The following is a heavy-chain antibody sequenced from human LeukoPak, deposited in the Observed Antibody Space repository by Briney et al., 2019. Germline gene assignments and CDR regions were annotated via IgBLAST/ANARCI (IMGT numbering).Heavy chain of an antibody. CDR2: INSDSGFT. Sequence: GASVKVSCKASGYTFTGYYMNWVRQAPGQGLEWMGWINSDSGFTKYAQKFQGRVTMTRDTSITTVYMDLTRLTSDDTAVYYCARNFDMKGFDPWGQGTLVTVFS. CDR3: ARNFDMKGFDP. V-gene: IGHV1-2*02. D-gene: IGHD3-9*01. J-gene: IGHJ5*02. CDR1: GYTFTGYY.